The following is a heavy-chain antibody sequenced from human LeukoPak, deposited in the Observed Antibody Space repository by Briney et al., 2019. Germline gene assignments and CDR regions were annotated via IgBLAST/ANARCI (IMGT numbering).Heavy chain of an antibody. V-gene: IGHV1-46*01. J-gene: IGHJ6*03. CDR3: ARGPGKYYMDV. CDR1: GYTFTSYH. CDR2: INPSGGTT. Sequence: ASVKVSCKASGYTFTSYHMHWVRQAPGQGLEWMGIINPSGGTTNYAQKFRGRVTMTRDMSTSTVYMELSSLRSEDTAVYYCARGPGKYYMDVWGKGTTVTVSS.